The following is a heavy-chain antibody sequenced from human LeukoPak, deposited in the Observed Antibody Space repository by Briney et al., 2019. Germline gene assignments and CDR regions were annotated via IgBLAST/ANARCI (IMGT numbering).Heavy chain of an antibody. J-gene: IGHJ4*02. CDR2: ISNDGRKT. Sequence: PGKSLRLSCVASGFNTYSMHWVRQAPGKGLEWVAIISNDGRKTSYADSVKGRFTISRDNSNNTLYLQMISLRAEDTAVYYCARAGYCSGGYCYLIESWGQGTLVTVSS. V-gene: IGHV3-30*04. CDR3: ARAGYCSGGYCYLIES. CDR1: GFNTYS. D-gene: IGHD2-15*01.